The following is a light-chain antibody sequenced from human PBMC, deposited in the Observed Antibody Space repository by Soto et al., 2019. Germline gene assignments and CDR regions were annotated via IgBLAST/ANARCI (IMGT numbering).Light chain of an antibody. Sequence: DIQMTQSPSTLSASGGDRVTITCRARQIISNRLAWYQHKLGKAPNLLIYKTSSLESGVPARFSGSGSGPEFTLIISSLQPDDFETSFCQHYDSYSPFGGGTKVEMK. CDR2: KTS. CDR1: QIISNR. J-gene: IGKJ4*02. CDR3: QHYDSYSP. V-gene: IGKV1-5*03.